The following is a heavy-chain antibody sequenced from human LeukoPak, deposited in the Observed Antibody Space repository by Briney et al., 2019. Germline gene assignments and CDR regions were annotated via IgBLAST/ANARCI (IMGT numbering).Heavy chain of an antibody. Sequence: GGSLRLSCTVSGYTFSSYWMHWVRQAPGKGLVWVSHIGGDGTTTGYADSVKGRFTISRHNAKNTLYLQMNSLRVEDTAVYYCASSIVVPGHYWGQGTLVTVSS. D-gene: IGHD2-2*01. CDR1: GYTFSSYW. V-gene: IGHV3-74*01. CDR2: IGGDGTTT. CDR3: ASSIVVPGHY. J-gene: IGHJ4*02.